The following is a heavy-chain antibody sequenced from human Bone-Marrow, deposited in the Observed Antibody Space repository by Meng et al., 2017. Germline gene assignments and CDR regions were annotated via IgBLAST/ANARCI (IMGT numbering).Heavy chain of an antibody. CDR2: TYYRSQWQS. CDR1: GDSVSGNRAL. D-gene: IGHD3-10*01. V-gene: IGHV6-1*01. CDR3: ASWYGES. J-gene: IGHJ4*02. Sequence: VQLHPSGPRLLKPSPTPSLTCAISGDSVSGNRALWHWVRQSPSRGLEWLGHTYYRSQWQSHYGASVKSRISIYADTSRNQFSLILNSVTPEDTAVYYCASWYGESWGQGTLVTVSS.